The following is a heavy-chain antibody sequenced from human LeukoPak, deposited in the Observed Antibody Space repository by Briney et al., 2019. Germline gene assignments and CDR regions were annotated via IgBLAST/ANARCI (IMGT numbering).Heavy chain of an antibody. Sequence: KASETLSLTCTVSGGSITNYYWRWIRQPPGEGLEWIGYVYASGATNSNPSLKSRVTISVDTSKNQFSLKLSPVTAADTAVYYCARHGKGVTYFYTFDIWGQGTVVAVSS. CDR3: ARHGKGVTYFYTFDI. V-gene: IGHV4-59*08. J-gene: IGHJ3*02. CDR1: GGSITNYY. D-gene: IGHD2/OR15-2a*01. CDR2: VYASGAT.